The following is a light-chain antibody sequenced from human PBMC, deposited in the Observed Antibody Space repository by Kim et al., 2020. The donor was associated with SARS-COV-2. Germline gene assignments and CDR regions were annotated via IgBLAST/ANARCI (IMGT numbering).Light chain of an antibody. Sequence: SPAACPTPTCSDSKSVGRNLAWYQQKPGQAPRLVIYGASTRATGVPARFSGSGYGTEFTLTISSLQSEDFAVYYCQQYNNWPPLTFGPGTRVDIK. CDR1: KSVGRN. J-gene: IGKJ3*01. V-gene: IGKV3-15*01. CDR3: QQYNNWPPLT. CDR2: GAS.